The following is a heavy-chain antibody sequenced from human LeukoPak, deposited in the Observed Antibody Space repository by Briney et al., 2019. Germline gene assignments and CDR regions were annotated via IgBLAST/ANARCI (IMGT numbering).Heavy chain of an antibody. J-gene: IGHJ4*02. V-gene: IGHV3-30*03. CDR2: ISYDGSNK. D-gene: IGHD3-16*01. CDR1: GFTFSSYG. Sequence: GGSLRLSCAAPGFTFSSYGMHWVRQAPGKGLEWVAVISYDGSNKYYADSVKGRFTISRDNSKNTLYLQMNSLRAEDTAVYYCASWGAGGNSWGQGTLVTVSS. CDR3: ASWGAGGNS.